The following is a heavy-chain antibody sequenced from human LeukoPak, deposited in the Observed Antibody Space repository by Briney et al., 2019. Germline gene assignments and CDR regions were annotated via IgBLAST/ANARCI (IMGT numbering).Heavy chain of an antibody. Sequence: PGGSLRLSCAASGFTFSSYGMHWVRQAPGKGLEWVAVISYDGSNKYYADSVKGRFTISRDNSKNSLYLQMNSLRTEDTALYYCAKDGGSGSYYNGAEYFQHWGQGTLVTVSS. V-gene: IGHV3-30*18. J-gene: IGHJ1*01. CDR1: GFTFSSYG. CDR2: ISYDGSNK. D-gene: IGHD3-10*01. CDR3: AKDGGSGSYYNGAEYFQH.